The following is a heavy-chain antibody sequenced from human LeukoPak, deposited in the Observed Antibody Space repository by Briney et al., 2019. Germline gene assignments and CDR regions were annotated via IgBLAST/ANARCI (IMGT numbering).Heavy chain of an antibody. CDR2: INPNSGGT. CDR1: GYTFTGYY. Sequence: GASVKVSCKASGYTFTGYYMHWVRQAPGQGLEWMGWINPNSGGTNYAQKFQGRVTMTRDTSISTAYIELSRLRSDDTAVYYCARALGIAAAGAFDYWGQGTLVTVSS. CDR3: ARALGIAAAGAFDY. D-gene: IGHD6-13*01. V-gene: IGHV1-2*02. J-gene: IGHJ4*02.